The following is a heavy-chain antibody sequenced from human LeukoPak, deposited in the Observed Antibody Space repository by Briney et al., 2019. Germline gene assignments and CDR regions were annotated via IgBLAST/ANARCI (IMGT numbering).Heavy chain of an antibody. Sequence: ASVKVPCKASGYTFTSYDINWVRQATGQGLEWMGWMNPNSGNTGYAQKFQGRVTITRNTPISTAYMELSSLRSEDTAVYYCARVFSLGYCTNGVCQDYWGQGTLVTVSS. V-gene: IGHV1-8*03. CDR3: ARVFSLGYCTNGVCQDY. J-gene: IGHJ4*02. D-gene: IGHD2-8*01. CDR2: MNPNSGNT. CDR1: GYTFTSYD.